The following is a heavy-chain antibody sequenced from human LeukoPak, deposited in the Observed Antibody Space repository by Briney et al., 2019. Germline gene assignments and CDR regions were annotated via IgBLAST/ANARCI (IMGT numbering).Heavy chain of an antibody. CDR1: KFNFNNYG. V-gene: IGHV3-23*01. Sequence: PGGSLRLSCATSKFNFNNYGMTWVRQAPGKGLEWVSSISGNGDGTQYADSVKGRFTISRDNSKNTLYLQMNSLRAEDTAVYYCAREFGEGFDPWGQGTLVTVSS. D-gene: IGHD3-10*01. CDR2: ISGNGDGT. CDR3: AREFGEGFDP. J-gene: IGHJ5*02.